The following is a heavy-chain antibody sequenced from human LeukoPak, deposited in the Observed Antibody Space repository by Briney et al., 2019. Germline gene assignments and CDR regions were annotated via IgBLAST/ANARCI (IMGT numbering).Heavy chain of an antibody. CDR3: ASRTPSGWYVGPIDY. CDR2: IYYSGST. Sequence: PSETLSLTCTVSSGSISSSSYYWGWIRQPPGKGLEWIGSIYYSGSTYYNPSLKSRVTISVDTSKNQFSLKLSSVTAADTAVYYCASRTPSGWYVGPIDYWGQGTLVTVSS. V-gene: IGHV4-39*07. D-gene: IGHD6-19*01. J-gene: IGHJ4*02. CDR1: SGSISSSSYY.